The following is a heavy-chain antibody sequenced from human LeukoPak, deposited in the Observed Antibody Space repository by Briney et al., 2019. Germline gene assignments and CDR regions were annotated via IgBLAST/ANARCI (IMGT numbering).Heavy chain of an antibody. D-gene: IGHD3-16*01. V-gene: IGHV1-69*05. CDR2: IIPIFGTA. CDR3: ARDKGEYVDGDSSYYFDY. CDR1: GGTFSSYA. Sequence: SVKVSCKASGGTFSSYAISWVRQAPGQGLEWMGGIIPIFGTANYAQKFQGRVTITTDESTSTAYMELSSLRSEDTAVYYCARDKGEYVDGDSSYYFDYWGQGTLITVSS. J-gene: IGHJ4*02.